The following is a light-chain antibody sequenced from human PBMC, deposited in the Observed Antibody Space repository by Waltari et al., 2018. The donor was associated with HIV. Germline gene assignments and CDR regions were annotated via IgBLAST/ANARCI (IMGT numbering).Light chain of an antibody. CDR2: EVS. CDR1: DTDGGTYHY. V-gene: IGLV2-14*01. J-gene: IGLJ2*01. Sequence: QSALTQPASVSGSPGQSITISCTGTDTDGGTYHYVSWFQHHPGKDPKLIISEVSNRPSGVAHRFSGSKSGNTAALIISGLQAEDEASYYCTSYTTTNTLVFGGGTNLTVL. CDR3: TSYTTTNTLV.